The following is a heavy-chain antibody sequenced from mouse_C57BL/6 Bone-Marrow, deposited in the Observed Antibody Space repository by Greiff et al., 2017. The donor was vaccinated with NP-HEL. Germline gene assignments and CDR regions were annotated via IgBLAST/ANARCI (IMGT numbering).Heavy chain of an antibody. CDR1: GFTFSSYA. V-gene: IGHV5-4*01. J-gene: IGHJ3*01. CDR2: ISDGGSYT. CDR3: ARDGLGRATWFAY. D-gene: IGHD4-1*01. Sequence: EVKLVESGGGLVKPGGSLKLSCAASGFTFSSYAMSWVRQTPEKRLEWVATISDGGSYTYYPDNVKGRFTISRDNAKNNLYLQMSHLKSEDTAMYYCARDGLGRATWFAYWGQGTLVTVSA.